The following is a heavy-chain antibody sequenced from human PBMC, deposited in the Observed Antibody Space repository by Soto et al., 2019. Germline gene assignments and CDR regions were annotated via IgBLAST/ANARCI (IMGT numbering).Heavy chain of an antibody. D-gene: IGHD1-7*01. J-gene: IGHJ6*02. V-gene: IGHV5-51*01. Sequence: GESLKISCKGSGYSFTSYWIGWARQMPGKGLEWMGIIYPGDSDTRYSPSFQGQVTISADKSISTAYLQWSSLKASDTAMYYCARQDTNYDYYYGMDVWGQGTTVTVSS. CDR1: GYSFTSYW. CDR3: ARQDTNYDYYYGMDV. CDR2: IYPGDSDT.